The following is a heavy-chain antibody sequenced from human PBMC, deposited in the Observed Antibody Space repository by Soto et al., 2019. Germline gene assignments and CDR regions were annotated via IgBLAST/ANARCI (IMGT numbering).Heavy chain of an antibody. D-gene: IGHD6-13*01. Sequence: PGGSLRLSCAASGFTFSSYSMNWVRQAPGKGLEWVSSISSSSSYIYYADSVKGRFTISRDNAKNSLYLQMNSLRAEDTAVYYCARDRQQLVRDPFDYWGQGTLVTVSS. CDR3: ARDRQQLVRDPFDY. V-gene: IGHV3-21*01. J-gene: IGHJ4*02. CDR1: GFTFSSYS. CDR2: ISSSSSYI.